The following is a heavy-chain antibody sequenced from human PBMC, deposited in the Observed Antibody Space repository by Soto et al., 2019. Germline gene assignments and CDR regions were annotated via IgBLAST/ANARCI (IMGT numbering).Heavy chain of an antibody. CDR1: GFTLSSDW. CDR2: INTDGSGT. Sequence: GGSLRLSCAASGFTLSSDWMHWVRQAPGKGLVWVSRINTDGSGTTYADSVKGRFTASRDNAKNMVFLQMNSLRVVDMAVYYCVSLSSTTTHYYFDYWGQGTLVTVSS. D-gene: IGHD3-10*02. J-gene: IGHJ4*02. CDR3: VSLSSTTTHYYFDY. V-gene: IGHV3-74*01.